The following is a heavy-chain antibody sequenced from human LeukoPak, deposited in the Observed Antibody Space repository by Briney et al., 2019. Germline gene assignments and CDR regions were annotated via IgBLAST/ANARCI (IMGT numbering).Heavy chain of an antibody. Sequence: SETLSLTCTVSGGSISSSSYYWGWIRQPPGKGLEWTGSIYYSGSTYYNPSLKSRVTISVDTSKNQFSLKLSSVTAADTAVYYCARLGEGGYSYGVNWFDPWGQGTLVTVSS. CDR2: IYYSGST. CDR1: GGSISSSSYY. CDR3: ARLGEGGYSYGVNWFDP. D-gene: IGHD5-18*01. V-gene: IGHV4-39*01. J-gene: IGHJ5*02.